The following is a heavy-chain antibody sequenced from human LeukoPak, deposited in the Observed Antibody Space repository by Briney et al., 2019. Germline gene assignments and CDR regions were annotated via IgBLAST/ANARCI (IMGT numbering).Heavy chain of an antibody. CDR3: VSFYETY. V-gene: IGHV3-74*01. J-gene: IGHJ4*02. CDR2: INSDGSWT. Sequence: GGSLRLSCAASGNYWMHWVRQTPGKGLVWVSHINSDGSWTGYADSVKGRFTISKDNAKNMVYLHMNSLRVDDTAVYYCVSFYETYWGRGTLVTVSS. CDR1: GNYW. D-gene: IGHD2-2*01.